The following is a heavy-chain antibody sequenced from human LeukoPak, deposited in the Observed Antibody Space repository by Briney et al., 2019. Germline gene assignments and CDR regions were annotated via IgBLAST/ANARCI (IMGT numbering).Heavy chain of an antibody. J-gene: IGHJ6*02. CDR1: GFTFSSYW. CDR3: ARADYGYYHYGMDV. D-gene: IGHD4-17*01. CDR2: IKQDGSEK. V-gene: IGHV3-7*04. Sequence: GGSLRLSCAASGFTFSSYWMSWVRQAPGKGLEWVANIKQDGSEKYYVDSVKGRFTISRDNAKNSLYLQMNSLRAEDTAVYYCARADYGYYHYGMDVWGQGTMVTVSS.